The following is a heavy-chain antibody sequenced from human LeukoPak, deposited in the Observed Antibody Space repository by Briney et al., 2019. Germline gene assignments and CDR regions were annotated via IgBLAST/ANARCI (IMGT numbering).Heavy chain of an antibody. Sequence: GGSLRLSCAASGFTFSSYAMHWVRQAPGKGLEWVAVISYGGSNKYYADSVKGRFTISRDNSKNTLYLQMNSLRAEDTAVYYCARKGRVVPAASFDYWGQGTLVTVSS. D-gene: IGHD2-2*01. CDR3: ARKGRVVPAASFDY. V-gene: IGHV3-30*04. J-gene: IGHJ4*02. CDR1: GFTFSSYA. CDR2: ISYGGSNK.